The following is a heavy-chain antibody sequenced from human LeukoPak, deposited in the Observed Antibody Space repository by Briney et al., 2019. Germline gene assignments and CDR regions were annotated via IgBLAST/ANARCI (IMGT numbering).Heavy chain of an antibody. CDR2: IYSTGST. J-gene: IGHJ4*02. Sequence: ASETLSLTCSVSGGSIRSYFWSWIRQSAGRGLEHIGRIYSTGSTNYSPSLKSRVSMSVDTSKNQFSLTLRSVTAADTAIYYRARAGYTSTWTFDYWGQGILVTVSS. V-gene: IGHV4-4*07. CDR3: ARAGYTSTWTFDY. D-gene: IGHD6-13*01. CDR1: GGSIRSYF.